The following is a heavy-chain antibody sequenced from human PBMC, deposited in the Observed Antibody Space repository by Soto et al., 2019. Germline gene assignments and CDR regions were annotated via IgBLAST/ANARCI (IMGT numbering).Heavy chain of an antibody. D-gene: IGHD5-12*01. CDR1: GGTFSSYT. CDR2: IIPILGIA. V-gene: IGHV1-69*02. Sequence: ASVKVSCKASGGTFSSYTISWVRQAPGQGLEWMGRIIPILGIANYAQKFQGRVTITADKSTSTAYMELSSLRSEDTAVYYCARSHRADSSYDYDAFDIWGQGTMVIVSS. J-gene: IGHJ3*02. CDR3: ARSHRADSSYDYDAFDI.